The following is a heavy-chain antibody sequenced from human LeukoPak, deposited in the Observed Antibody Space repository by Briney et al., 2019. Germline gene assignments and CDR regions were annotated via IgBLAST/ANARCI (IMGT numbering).Heavy chain of an antibody. J-gene: IGHJ4*02. CDR2: IKQDGSDK. D-gene: IGHD6-6*01. CDR3: ARFSSSPCCSFDY. V-gene: IGHV3-7*01. Sequence: GGSLRLSCVASGFTFSNYWMSWVRQAPGKGLEWVANIKQDGSDKYYVDSVKGRFTISRDNAKNSLYLQMNSLRAEDTAVYYCARFSSSPCCSFDYWGQGTLVTVSS. CDR1: GFTFSNYW.